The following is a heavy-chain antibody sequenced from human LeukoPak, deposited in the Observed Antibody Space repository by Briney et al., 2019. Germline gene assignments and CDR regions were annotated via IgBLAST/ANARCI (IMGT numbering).Heavy chain of an antibody. V-gene: IGHV4-34*01. CDR1: GGSFSGYY. J-gene: IGHJ4*02. CDR3: ARGRDIVVVVAAYYFDY. Sequence: TPSETLSLTCAVYGGSFSGYYCSWIRQPPGKGLEWIGEINHSGSTNYNPSLKSRVTISVDTSKNQFSLKLSSVTAADTAVYYCARGRDIVVVVAAYYFDYWGQGTLVTVSS. CDR2: INHSGST. D-gene: IGHD2-15*01.